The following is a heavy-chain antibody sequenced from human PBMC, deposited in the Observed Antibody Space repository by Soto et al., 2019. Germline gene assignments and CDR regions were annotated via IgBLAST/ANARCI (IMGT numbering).Heavy chain of an antibody. CDR2: ISYDGSNN. V-gene: IGHV3-30*03. Sequence: QVQLVESGGGVVQPGRSLRLSCAASGFTFSSYGMHWVRQAPGKGLEWVAVISYDGSNNYYGDSVKGRFTISRDDSKKTPYLQMNSLRPEDTAVYHCARDGQWELLSWYFDYWGQGTLVTVSS. CDR1: GFTFSSYG. CDR3: ARDGQWELLSWYFDY. D-gene: IGHD1-26*01. J-gene: IGHJ4*02.